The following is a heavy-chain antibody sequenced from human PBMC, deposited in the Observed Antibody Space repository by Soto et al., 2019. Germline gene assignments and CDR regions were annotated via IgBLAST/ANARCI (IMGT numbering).Heavy chain of an antibody. CDR3: ARDGFCSGGSCYSVPVFDY. Sequence: QVQLVESGGGVVQPGRSLRLSCAASGFTFSSYGMHWVRQAPGKGLEWVAVIWYDGSNKYYADSVKGRFTISRDNSKNTLYRQMNSLRAEETAVYYCARDGFCSGGSCYSVPVFDYWGQGTLVTVSS. CDR1: GFTFSSYG. V-gene: IGHV3-33*01. D-gene: IGHD2-15*01. J-gene: IGHJ4*02. CDR2: IWYDGSNK.